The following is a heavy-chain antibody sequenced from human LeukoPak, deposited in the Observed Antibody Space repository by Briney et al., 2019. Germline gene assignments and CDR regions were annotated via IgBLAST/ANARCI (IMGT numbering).Heavy chain of an antibody. CDR2: ISFDGSQK. V-gene: IGHV3-30*02. Sequence: GESLRLSCAASGFSFASYAMSWVRQAPGKGLEWVALISFDGSQKYYADSVKGRFTISRDNSKSTVYLQMNSLRVEDAAVYYCSKDLTSDFGGDLDPWGQGTLVTVSS. J-gene: IGHJ5*02. CDR1: GFSFASYA. D-gene: IGHD3-10*01. CDR3: SKDLTSDFGGDLDP.